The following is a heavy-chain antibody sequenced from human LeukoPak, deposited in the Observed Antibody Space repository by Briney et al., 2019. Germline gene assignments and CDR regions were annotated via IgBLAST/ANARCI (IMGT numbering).Heavy chain of an antibody. CDR2: ISGSGGST. Sequence: GGSLRLSCAASGFTFSSYAMSWVRQAPGKGLEWVSAISGSGGSTYYADSVKGRFTISRDNSKNTLYLQMNSLRAEDTAVYYCAKGVHSSGWLYYFDYWGQGTLVTVSS. CDR1: GFTFSSYA. CDR3: AKGVHSSGWLYYFDY. J-gene: IGHJ4*02. V-gene: IGHV3-23*01. D-gene: IGHD6-19*01.